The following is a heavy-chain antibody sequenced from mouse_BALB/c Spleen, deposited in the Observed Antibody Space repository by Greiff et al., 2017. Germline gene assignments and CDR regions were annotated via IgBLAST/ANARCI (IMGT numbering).Heavy chain of an antibody. Sequence: EVKLMESGGGLVQPGGSMKLSCVASGFTFSSYWMSWVRQSPEKGLEWVAEIRLKSDNYATHYAESVKGKFTISRDDSKSRLYLQMNSLRAEDTGIYYCLTGTFAYWGQGTLVTVSA. V-gene: IGHV6-6*02. CDR2: IRLKSDNYAT. CDR1: GFTFSSYW. CDR3: LTGTFAY. J-gene: IGHJ3*01. D-gene: IGHD4-1*01.